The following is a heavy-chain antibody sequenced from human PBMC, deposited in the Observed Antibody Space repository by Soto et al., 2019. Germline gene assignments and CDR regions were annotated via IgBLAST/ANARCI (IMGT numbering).Heavy chain of an antibody. CDR2: ISYDGSNK. V-gene: IGHV3-30*03. CDR1: GFTFSSYG. D-gene: IGHD3-3*02. J-gene: IGHJ6*02. CDR3: AGGFSNYYVMDV. Sequence: QVQLVESGGGVVQPGRSLRLSCAASGFTFSSYGMHWVRQAPGKGLEWVAVISYDGSNKYYADSVKGRFTISRDTSKNTLYLQMNSLRAEDTAVYYCAGGFSNYYVMDVWGQGTTVTVSS.